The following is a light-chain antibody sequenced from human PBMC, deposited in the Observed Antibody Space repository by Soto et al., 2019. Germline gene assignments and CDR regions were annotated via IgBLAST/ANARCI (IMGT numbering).Light chain of an antibody. CDR2: DAS. CDR1: HDITNC. V-gene: IGKV1-33*01. CDR3: QQYENLPWT. Sequence: EIQMTQSPSSLSASVGDRVTITCQATHDITNCLNWYQQKPGQAPKLLIYDASNLETGVPARFSGSGSGTDFSVTITSLQPEDIATFYCQQYENLPWTFGQGTKVEI. J-gene: IGKJ1*01.